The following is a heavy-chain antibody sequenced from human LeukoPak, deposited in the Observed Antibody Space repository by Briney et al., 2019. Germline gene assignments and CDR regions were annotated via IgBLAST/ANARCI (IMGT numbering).Heavy chain of an antibody. CDR1: GFAFSVYA. V-gene: IGHV3-74*01. CDR3: ARSANYFDTSGQDY. J-gene: IGHJ4*02. Sequence: GGSLRPSCTASGFAFSVYAMSWLRQPPGKGLVWVSRTNRDDSDTSYADSVKGRFTISRDKAKSTLYLQMNSLRVEDTAVYYCARSANYFDTSGQDYWGQGTLVTVSS. D-gene: IGHD3-22*01. CDR2: TNRDDSDT.